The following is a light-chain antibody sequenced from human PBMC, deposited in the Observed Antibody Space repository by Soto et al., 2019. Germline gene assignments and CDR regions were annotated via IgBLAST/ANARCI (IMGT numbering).Light chain of an antibody. CDR1: SSNIGSNT. CDR3: AAWDGSLNGSV. V-gene: IGLV1-44*01. Sequence: QSVLTQPPSASVTTGQRVTISCSGSSSNIGSNTVNWYQQLPGTAPKLLIYSNNQRPSGVPDRFSGSKSGTSASLAISGLQSEDEADYCCAAWDGSLNGSVFGTGTKVTVL. J-gene: IGLJ1*01. CDR2: SNN.